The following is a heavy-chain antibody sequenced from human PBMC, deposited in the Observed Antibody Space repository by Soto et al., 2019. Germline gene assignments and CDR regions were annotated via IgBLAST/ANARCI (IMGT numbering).Heavy chain of an antibody. V-gene: IGHV1-69*06. J-gene: IGHJ5*02. D-gene: IGHD1-26*01. CDR2: IIPVFGTA. Sequence: QVQLVQSGAEVKKPGSSVKVSCKASGGTFSTYVITWVRQAPGQGLEWLGGIIPVFGTAYYAQKFQGRVTFTADKSTNTAYVELRGVTSEDTAVYYCARGPAIGSWFAPWGQGTLVTVSS. CDR1: GGTFSTYV. CDR3: ARGPAIGSWFAP.